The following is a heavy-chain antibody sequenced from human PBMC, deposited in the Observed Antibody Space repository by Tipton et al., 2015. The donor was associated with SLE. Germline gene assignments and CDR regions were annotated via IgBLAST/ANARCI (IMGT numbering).Heavy chain of an antibody. V-gene: IGHV4-39*07. D-gene: IGHD6-19*01. CDR3: ATHPRSYSSGWSYYFDY. CDR2: IYYTGST. J-gene: IGHJ4*01. CDR1: GASTSSGRYY. Sequence: LRLSCTVSGASTSSGRYYWVWIRQSPGGGLEWIGSIYYTGSTYYSPSLKSRVTISVDTSKNLFSLNVDSVTAADTAVYYCATHPRSYSSGWSYYFDYWGQGALVTVSS.